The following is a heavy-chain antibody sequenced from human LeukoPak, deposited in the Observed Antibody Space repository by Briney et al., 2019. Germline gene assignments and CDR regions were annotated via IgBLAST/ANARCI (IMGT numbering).Heavy chain of an antibody. J-gene: IGHJ4*02. CDR2: IGTIPGIT. CDR3: AKAADTNYFRYGDY. Sequence: GGSLRLSCAASGFTFSSYGMSWVRQAPGKGLEWVSVIGTIPGITYYTESVKGRFTISRDNSENTVYLQMNNLRADDTALYYCAKAADTNYFRYGDYWGQGTLVTVSS. CDR1: GFTFSSYG. V-gene: IGHV3-23*01. D-gene: IGHD1-7*01.